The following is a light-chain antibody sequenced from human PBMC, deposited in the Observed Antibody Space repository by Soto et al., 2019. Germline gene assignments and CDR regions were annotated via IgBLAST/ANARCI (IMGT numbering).Light chain of an antibody. CDR2: GAS. CDR1: QSVSSSY. J-gene: IGKJ2*01. CDR3: QQYGSSGYT. Sequence: EIVLTQSPGPLSLSPGDRATLSCTASQSVSSSYLAWYQQKPGQAPRLRIYGASSRATGIPDRFSGSGSGTEFTLTISRLEPEDFAVYYCQQYGSSGYTFGQGTKLEIK. V-gene: IGKV3-20*01.